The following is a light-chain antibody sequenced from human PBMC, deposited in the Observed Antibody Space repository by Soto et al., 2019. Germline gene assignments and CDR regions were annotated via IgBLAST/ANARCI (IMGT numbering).Light chain of an antibody. CDR2: EVS. Sequence: QSALTQPASVSGSPGQSITISCAGTSSDIGAYNYVSWYQQHPGRAPKLMLYEVSHRPSGVSNRFSGSKSANTASLTISGLQPEDGADFSGAPYQATGTKVLFAGG. CDR1: SSDIGAYNY. V-gene: IGLV2-14*01. CDR3: APYQATGTKVL. J-gene: IGLJ2*01.